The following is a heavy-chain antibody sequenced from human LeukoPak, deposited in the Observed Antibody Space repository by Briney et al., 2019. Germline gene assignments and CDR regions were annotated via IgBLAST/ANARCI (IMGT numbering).Heavy chain of an antibody. J-gene: IGHJ4*02. CDR3: AKESLYSSSWYDY. CDR2: IWYDGTNK. V-gene: IGHV3-33*06. CDR1: GFTFSSYG. Sequence: GGSLRPSCAASGFTFSSYGMHWVRRAPGKGLEWVAVIWYDGTNKYYADSVKGRFTISRDNSKNTLYLQMNSLRAEDTAVYYCAKESLYSSSWYDYWGQGTRVTVSS. D-gene: IGHD6-13*01.